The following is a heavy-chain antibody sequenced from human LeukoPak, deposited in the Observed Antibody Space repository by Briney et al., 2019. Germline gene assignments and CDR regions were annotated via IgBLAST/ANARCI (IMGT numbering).Heavy chain of an antibody. D-gene: IGHD5-18*01. CDR3: ARLHSFSNLDY. J-gene: IGHJ4*02. V-gene: IGHV5-51*01. Sequence: GESLKISCKGSGYSFTSYRIGWVLQMPGKGLEWMGIIYPGDSDTRYRPSFQGQVTISADKSVSTAYLQWSSLKASDTAMYYCARLHSFSNLDYWGQGTLVTVSS. CDR1: GYSFTSYR. CDR2: IYPGDSDT.